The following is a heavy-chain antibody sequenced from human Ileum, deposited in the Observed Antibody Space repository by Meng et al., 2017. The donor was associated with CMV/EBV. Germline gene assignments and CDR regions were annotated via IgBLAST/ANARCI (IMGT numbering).Heavy chain of an antibody. Sequence: GGSLRLSCGASGFTFSNYWMNWVRQAPGKGLMWVSRINSDESTTSYADSVKGRFTISRDDSKNMFYLQMSSLTTEDTAVYYCTSTREFPSASASYYWGQGTLVTVSS. V-gene: IGHV3-74*01. CDR2: INSDESTT. CDR1: GFTFSNYW. D-gene: IGHD6-6*01. J-gene: IGHJ4*02. CDR3: TSTREFPSASASYY.